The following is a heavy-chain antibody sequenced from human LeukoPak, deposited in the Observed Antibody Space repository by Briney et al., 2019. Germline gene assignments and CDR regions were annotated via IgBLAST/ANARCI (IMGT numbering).Heavy chain of an antibody. CDR1: GFTFSSYG. V-gene: IGHV3-30*18. D-gene: IGHD4-11*01. CDR3: AKDRDYSNYNYYYYGMDV. Sequence: PGGSLRLSCAASGFTFSSYGMPWVRQAPGKGLEWVAVISYDGSNKYYADSVKGRFTISRDNSKNTLYLQMNSLRAEDTAVYYCAKDRDYSNYNYYYYGMDVWGQGTTVTVSS. J-gene: IGHJ6*02. CDR2: ISYDGSNK.